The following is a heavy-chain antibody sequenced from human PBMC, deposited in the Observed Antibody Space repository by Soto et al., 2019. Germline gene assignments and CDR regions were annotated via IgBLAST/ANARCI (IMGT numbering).Heavy chain of an antibody. CDR2: IKQDGSEK. Sequence: GGSLRLSCAASGFTFSSYWMSWIRQAPGKGLEWVANIKQDGSEKYYVDSVKGRFTISRDNAKNSLYLQMNSLRAEDTALYYCAKDTSTGSPVTIWGYAFDIWGQGTMVTVSS. CDR1: GFTFSSYW. D-gene: IGHD4-17*01. V-gene: IGHV3-7*03. J-gene: IGHJ3*02. CDR3: AKDTSTGSPVTIWGYAFDI.